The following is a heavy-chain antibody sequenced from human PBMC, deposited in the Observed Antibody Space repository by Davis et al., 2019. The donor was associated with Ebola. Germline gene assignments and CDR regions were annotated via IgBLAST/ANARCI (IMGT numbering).Heavy chain of an antibody. J-gene: IGHJ6*02. CDR1: AYTFTSYY. CDR2: INPSGGST. Sequence: ASVKVSCKASAYTFTSYYMHWVRQAPGQGLEWMGIINPSGGSTSYAQKFQGRVTMTRGTSTSTVYMELSSLRSEDTAVYYCARDLSVGLRAYSLDYYGMDVWGQGTTVTVSS. CDR3: ARDLSVGLRAYSLDYYGMDV. V-gene: IGHV1-46*01. D-gene: IGHD5-12*01.